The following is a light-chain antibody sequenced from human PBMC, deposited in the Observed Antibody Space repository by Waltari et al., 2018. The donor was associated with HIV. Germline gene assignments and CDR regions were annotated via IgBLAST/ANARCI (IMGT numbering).Light chain of an antibody. CDR3: QSADSSDTYSWV. J-gene: IGLJ3*02. Sequence: SYELTQPPSVSVSPGQTARITCSGDALPKQYAYWYPQKPGQAPVLVIYKDSERPSGIPERFSGSSSGTTVTLTISGVQAEDEADYYCQSADSSDTYSWVFGGGTKLTVL. CDR1: ALPKQY. CDR2: KDS. V-gene: IGLV3-25*03.